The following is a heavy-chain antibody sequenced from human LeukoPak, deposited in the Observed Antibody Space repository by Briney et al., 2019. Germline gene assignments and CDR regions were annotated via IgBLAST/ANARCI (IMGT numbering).Heavy chain of an antibody. CDR1: GFTFNNYV. CDR2: ISNDGGGT. D-gene: IGHD3-22*01. CDR3: AKGSSGYFADL. Sequence: PGGSLRLSCAASGFTFNNYVLIWVRQAPGKGLEWVAAISNDGGGTMYAAFVEGRFTISRDNSKNTLFLQMNSLRAEDTALYYCAKGSSGYFADLWGQGTLVTVSS. V-gene: IGHV3-23*01. J-gene: IGHJ5*02.